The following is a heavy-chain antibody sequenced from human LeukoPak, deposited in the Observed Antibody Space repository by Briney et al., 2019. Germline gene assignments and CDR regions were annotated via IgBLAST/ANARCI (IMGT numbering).Heavy chain of an antibody. CDR3: ARSSPPTYYHFYYYMDV. Sequence: VASVKVSCKASGYTFTGYYIHWVRQAPGQGLEWMGWINPSSGGAKYAQNFQGRVIMTTDTSVSTAYMELSSLRSDDTAAYYCARSSPPTYYHFYYYMDVWGKGSTVTVSS. V-gene: IGHV1-2*02. D-gene: IGHD6-13*01. CDR2: INPSSGGA. CDR1: GYTFTGYY. J-gene: IGHJ6*03.